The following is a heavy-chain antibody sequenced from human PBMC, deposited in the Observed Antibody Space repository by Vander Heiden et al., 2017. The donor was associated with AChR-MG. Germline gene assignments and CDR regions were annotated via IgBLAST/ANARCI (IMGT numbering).Heavy chain of an antibody. V-gene: IGHV3-30-3*01. Sequence: QVQLVESGGGVVQPGRSLRLSCAASGFPFSGYAMPGVRQAPGKGLGWVAVISYDGSNKYYADSVKGRFTISRDNSKNTLYLQMNSLRAEDTAVYYCARLSGSYDAFDIWGQGTMVTVSS. CDR3: ARLSGSYDAFDI. CDR1: GFPFSGYA. D-gene: IGHD1-26*01. CDR2: ISYDGSNK. J-gene: IGHJ3*02.